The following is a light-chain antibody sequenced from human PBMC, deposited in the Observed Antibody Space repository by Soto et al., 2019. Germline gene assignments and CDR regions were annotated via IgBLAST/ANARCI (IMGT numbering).Light chain of an antibody. CDR2: DAS. CDR3: QQRSNWPIT. J-gene: IGKJ5*01. V-gene: IGKV3-11*01. Sequence: EIVLTQSPGTLSLSPGERATLSCRASQSVSSYLSWYQQKPGQAPRLLIYDASNRATGIPARFSGSGSGTDFTLTISSLEPEDFAVYYCQQRSNWPITFGQGTRLKIK. CDR1: QSVSSY.